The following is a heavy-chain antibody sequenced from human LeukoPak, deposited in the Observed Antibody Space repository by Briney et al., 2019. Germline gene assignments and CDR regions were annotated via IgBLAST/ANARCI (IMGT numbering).Heavy chain of an antibody. V-gene: IGHV3-30*02. J-gene: IGHJ4*02. D-gene: IGHD4-17*01. CDR1: GFTLSSFA. CDR2: IYYDGSHQ. Sequence: PGGSLRLSCAVSGFTLSSFAMHWARQAPGKGLEWVAFIYYDGSHQYYRDSVKGRFTISRDNSKNTLYLQMNSLRAEDTAVYYCAKAVTSPTHYFDYWGQGTLVTVSS. CDR3: AKAVTSPTHYFDY.